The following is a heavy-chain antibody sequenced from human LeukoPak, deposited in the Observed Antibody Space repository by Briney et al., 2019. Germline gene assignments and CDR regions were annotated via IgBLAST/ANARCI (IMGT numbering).Heavy chain of an antibody. Sequence: PGGSLRLSCAASGFTVSSNYMNWVRQAPGKGLEWVSVIYSGGNTYYADSVKGRFTISRDNSKNTLYLQMNSLTAEDTAVYYCARDGAAVAFGGWFDPWGQGTLVAVSS. V-gene: IGHV3-53*01. J-gene: IGHJ5*02. CDR3: ARDGAAVAFGGWFDP. CDR1: GFTVSSNY. D-gene: IGHD3-10*01. CDR2: IYSGGNT.